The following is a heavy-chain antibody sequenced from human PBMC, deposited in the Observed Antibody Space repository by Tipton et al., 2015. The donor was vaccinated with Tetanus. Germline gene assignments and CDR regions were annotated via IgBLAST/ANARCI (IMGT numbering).Heavy chain of an antibody. CDR2: IYSSGST. J-gene: IGHJ4*02. D-gene: IGHD3-10*01. CDR3: ARGVWFGPGPRYYFDY. Sequence: LRLSCTVSGGSISSGTYYWGWIRQPPGKGLEWIGRIYSSGSTHYNPSLKSRVTMSLDTSKNQFSLKLNSVTAADTAVYYCARGVWFGPGPRYYFDYWGQGTLVTVSS. CDR1: GGSISSGTYY. V-gene: IGHV4-39*07.